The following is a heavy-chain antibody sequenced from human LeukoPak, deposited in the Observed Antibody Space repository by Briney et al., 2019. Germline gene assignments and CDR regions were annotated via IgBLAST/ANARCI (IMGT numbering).Heavy chain of an antibody. J-gene: IGHJ4*02. CDR3: ARDPGYCTNGVCYTEYYFDY. CDR1: GFTFSSYE. D-gene: IGHD2-8*01. Sequence: DPGGSLRLSCAASGFTFSSYEMSWVRQAPGKGLEWVSYISGSGSTIYYADSVKGRFTISRDNAKNSLYLQMNSLRAEDTAVYYCARDPGYCTNGVCYTEYYFDYWGQGTLVTVSS. CDR2: ISGSGSTI. V-gene: IGHV3-48*03.